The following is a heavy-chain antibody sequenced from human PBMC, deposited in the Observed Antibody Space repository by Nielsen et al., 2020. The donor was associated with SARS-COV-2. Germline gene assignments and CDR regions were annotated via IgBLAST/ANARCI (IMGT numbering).Heavy chain of an antibody. Sequence: SLKISCAASGFTFDDYAMHWVRQAPGKGLEWVSGISWNSGSIGYADSVKGRFTISRDNAKNSLYLQMNSLRAEDTALYHCVVDTADFDYWGQGTLVTVSS. CDR1: GFTFDDYA. CDR2: ISWNSGSI. V-gene: IGHV3-9*01. J-gene: IGHJ4*02. CDR3: VVDTADFDY. D-gene: IGHD5-18*01.